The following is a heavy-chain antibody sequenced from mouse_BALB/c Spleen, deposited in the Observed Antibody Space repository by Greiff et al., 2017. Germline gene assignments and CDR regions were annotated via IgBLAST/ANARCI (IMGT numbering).Heavy chain of an antibody. V-gene: IGHV1S29*02. J-gene: IGHJ4*01. CDR3: ARGGYYRHYAKDY. Sequence: VQLQQSGPELVKPGASVKISCKASGYTFTDYNMHWVKQSHGKSLEWIGYIYPYNGGTGYNQKFKSKATLAVDNSSSTAYMELRSLTSEDSAVYYCARGGYYRHYAKDYWGQGTPVTVSS. CDR2: IYPYNGGT. CDR1: GYTFTDYN. D-gene: IGHD2-3*01.